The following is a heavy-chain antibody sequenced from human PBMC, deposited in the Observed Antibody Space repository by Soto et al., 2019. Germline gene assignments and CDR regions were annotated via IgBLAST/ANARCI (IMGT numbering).Heavy chain of an antibody. CDR3: VREEFEDGRGHFTN. CDR2: LSYGAKNK. D-gene: IGHD3-3*01. J-gene: IGHJ4*02. CDR1: GFTFSASV. V-gene: IGHV3-30*03. Sequence: QVLLVESGGGVVQPGGSLRLSCAASGFTFSASVMHWVRQAPGKGLEWMAILSYGAKNKYYADSVKGRFTISRDISESTLYLQMDSLRTEDTAVYYCVREEFEDGRGHFTNWGQGILVSVSS.